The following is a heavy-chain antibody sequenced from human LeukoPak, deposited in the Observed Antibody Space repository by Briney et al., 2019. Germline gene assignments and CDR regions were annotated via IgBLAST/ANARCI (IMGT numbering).Heavy chain of an antibody. J-gene: IGHJ6*03. CDR3: AKGRGSGYYYYMDV. CDR1: GFTFSSYG. V-gene: IGHV3-23*01. Sequence: GGSLRLSCAASGFTFSSYGMSWVRQAPGKGLEWVSAISGSGGSTYYADSVKGRFTISRDNSKNTLYLQMNSLRAEDTAVYYCAKGRGSGYYYYMDVWGKGTTVTISS. D-gene: IGHD3-10*01. CDR2: ISGSGGST.